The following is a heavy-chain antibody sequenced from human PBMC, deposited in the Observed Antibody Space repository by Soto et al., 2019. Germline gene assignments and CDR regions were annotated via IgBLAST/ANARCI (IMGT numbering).Heavy chain of an antibody. Sequence: GGSLRLSCAASGFTFSSYAMSWVRQAPGKGLEWVSAISGSGGSTYYADSVKGRFTISRDNSKNTLYLQMNSLRAEDTAVYYCAKDSLAPPITMIVVVTALDYWGQGTLVTVSS. D-gene: IGHD3-22*01. V-gene: IGHV3-23*01. CDR3: AKDSLAPPITMIVVVTALDY. CDR2: ISGSGGST. CDR1: GFTFSSYA. J-gene: IGHJ4*02.